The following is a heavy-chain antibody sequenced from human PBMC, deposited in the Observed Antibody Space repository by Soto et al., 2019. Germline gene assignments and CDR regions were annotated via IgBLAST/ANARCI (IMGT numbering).Heavy chain of an antibody. V-gene: IGHV1-69*01. Sequence: QVQLVQSGAEVKKPGSSVKVSCKASGGTFSSYAISWVRQAPGQGLEWMGGIIPIFGTANYAQKFQGRVTITADESPSTAYMELSSLRSEDTAVYYCASRYCSSTSCYMGPAFDPWGQGTLVTVSS. CDR2: IIPIFGTA. CDR1: GGTFSSYA. D-gene: IGHD2-2*02. J-gene: IGHJ5*02. CDR3: ASRYCSSTSCYMGPAFDP.